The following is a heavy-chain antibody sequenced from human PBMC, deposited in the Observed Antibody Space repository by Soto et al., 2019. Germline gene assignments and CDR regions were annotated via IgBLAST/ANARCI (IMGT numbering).Heavy chain of an antibody. CDR2: ISSSSSYI. J-gene: IGHJ6*02. CDR1: GLTFSSYS. CDR3: ARVHDSSGYYYDYYYYYGMDV. V-gene: IGHV3-21*01. D-gene: IGHD3-22*01. Sequence: GGSLRLSCAASGLTFSSYSMNWVRQAPGKGLEWVSSISSSSSYIYYADSVKGRFTISRDNAKNSLYLQMNSLRAEDTAVYYCARVHDSSGYYYDYYYYYGMDVWGQGTTVTVSS.